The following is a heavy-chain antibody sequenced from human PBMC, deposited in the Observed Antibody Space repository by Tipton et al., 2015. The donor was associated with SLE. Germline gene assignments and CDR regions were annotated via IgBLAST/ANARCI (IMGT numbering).Heavy chain of an antibody. CDR2: IYYSGST. CDR3: ATESGHYDFWSGYYTHYYYMDV. J-gene: IGHJ6*03. Sequence: PGLVKPSETLSLTCTVSGGSISSYYWSWIRQPPGKGLEWIGYIYYSGSTYYNPSLKSRVTISVDTSKNQFSLKLSSVTAADTAVYYCATESGHYDFWSGYYTHYYYMDVWGKGTTVTVSS. D-gene: IGHD3-3*01. V-gene: IGHV4-59*12. CDR1: GGSISSYY.